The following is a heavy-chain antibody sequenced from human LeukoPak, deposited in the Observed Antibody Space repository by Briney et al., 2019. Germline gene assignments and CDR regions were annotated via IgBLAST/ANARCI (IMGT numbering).Heavy chain of an antibody. V-gene: IGHV4-61*02. CDR1: GGSISSGSYY. CDR3: ARGGPTVVTPHDY. CDR2: IYTSGNT. Sequence: SETLSLTCTVSGGSISSGSYYWSWIRQPAGKGLEWIGRIYTSGNTNYNPSLKSRVTISVDTSKNQFSLKLSSVTAADTAVYYCARGGPTVVTPHDYWGQGTLVTVSS. D-gene: IGHD4-23*01. J-gene: IGHJ4*02.